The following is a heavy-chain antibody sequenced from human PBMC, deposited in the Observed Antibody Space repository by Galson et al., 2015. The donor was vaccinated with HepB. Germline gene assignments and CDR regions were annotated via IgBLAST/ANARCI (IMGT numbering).Heavy chain of an antibody. Sequence: PTCTVSGGSVRTYYWNWIRQPPGKGLEWIGYIYNSGTDYNPSLKSRVTISIDTSKNQFSLILSSVTAADTAVYYCARRTDYYGYYMDVWGKGATVTVSS. CDR3: ARRTDYYGYYMDV. CDR2: IYNSGT. J-gene: IGHJ6*03. V-gene: IGHV4-59*08. CDR1: GGSVRTYY.